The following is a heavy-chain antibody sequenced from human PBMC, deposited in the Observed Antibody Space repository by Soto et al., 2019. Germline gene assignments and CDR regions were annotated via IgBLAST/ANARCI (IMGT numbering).Heavy chain of an antibody. J-gene: IGHJ4*02. V-gene: IGHV4-31*03. CDR2: IYYSGST. D-gene: IGHD3-9*01. CDR1: GDSISSGGYY. Sequence: SETLSITFTVSGDSISSGGYYWSWIRQHPGKGLEWIGYIYYSGSTYYNPSLKSRVTISVDTSKNQFSLKLSSVTAADTAVYYCASHDISWSHWGQGTLVTVSS. CDR3: ASHDISWSH.